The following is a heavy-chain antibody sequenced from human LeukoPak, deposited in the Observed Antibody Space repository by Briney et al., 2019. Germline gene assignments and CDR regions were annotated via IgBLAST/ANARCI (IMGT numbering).Heavy chain of an antibody. Sequence: GGSLRLSCAASGFTFSNAWMSWVRQAPGKGLEWVGRIKSKTDGGTTDYAAPVKGRFTISRDDSKNTLYLQMNSLKTEDTAVYYCTSLHYDFWSGYYINAFDIWGQGTMVTVSS. D-gene: IGHD3-3*01. V-gene: IGHV3-15*01. CDR2: IKSKTDGGTT. J-gene: IGHJ3*02. CDR3: TSLHYDFWSGYYINAFDI. CDR1: GFTFSNAW.